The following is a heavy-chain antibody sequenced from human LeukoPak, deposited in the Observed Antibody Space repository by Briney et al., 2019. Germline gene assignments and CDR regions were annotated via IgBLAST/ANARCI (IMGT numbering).Heavy chain of an antibody. CDR3: ARDLFGNNPFDY. CDR2: IYSGGST. Sequence: GGSLRLSCAASGFTVSSNYMSWVRQAPGKGLEWVSVIYSGGSTYYADSVKGRFTISRDNSKNTLYLQMSSLRDEDTAVYYCARDLFGNNPFDYRGQGTLVTVSS. D-gene: IGHD3-10*02. V-gene: IGHV3-66*02. CDR1: GFTVSSNY. J-gene: IGHJ4*02.